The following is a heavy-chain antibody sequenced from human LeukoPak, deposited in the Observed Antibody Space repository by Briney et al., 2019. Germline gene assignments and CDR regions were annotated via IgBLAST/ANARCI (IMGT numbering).Heavy chain of an antibody. CDR2: INPNSGGT. V-gene: IGHV1-2*02. CDR3: ARDRRYSRILDP. D-gene: IGHD3-16*02. J-gene: IGHJ5*02. Sequence: GASVKVSCKASGYTFTGYYMHWVRQAPGQGLRWLGWINPNSGGTNYAQKFQGRVTMTRDTSISTAYMELSRLRSDDTAVYYCARDRRYSRILDPWGQGTLVTVSS. CDR1: GYTFTGYY.